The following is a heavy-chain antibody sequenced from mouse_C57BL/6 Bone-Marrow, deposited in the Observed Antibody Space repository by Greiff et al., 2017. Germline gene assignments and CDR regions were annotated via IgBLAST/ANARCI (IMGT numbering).Heavy chain of an antibody. Sequence: QVQLQQPGTELVKPGASVKLSCKATGYTFTSYWMHWVKQRPGQGLEWIGDINPRNGGTNYHEKFKGKATLTVDTSSSTASMQLSSLTSEDSAVFWRARDYEDFGYWGQGTTLTVSS. CDR1: GYTFTSYW. J-gene: IGHJ2*01. V-gene: IGHV1-53*01. CDR3: ARDYEDFGY. CDR2: INPRNGGT. D-gene: IGHD1-1*01.